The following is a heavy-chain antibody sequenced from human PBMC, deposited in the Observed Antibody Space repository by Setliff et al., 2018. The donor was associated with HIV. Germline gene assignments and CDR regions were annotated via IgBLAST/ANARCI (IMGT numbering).Heavy chain of an antibody. D-gene: IGHD3-22*01. V-gene: IGHV1-46*01. CDR1: GYIFTTHY. J-gene: IGHJ4*02. Sequence: ASVKVSCKSSGYIFTTHYLHWVRQAPGQGIEWMGMSNPSSRTTIYAQKFRGRMTLTKDKSTTTVYMELSSLRSDDTAVYYCARGGRVDESRGYYYPLMYWGQGTLVTVSS. CDR2: SNPSSRTT. CDR3: ARGGRVDESRGYYYPLMY.